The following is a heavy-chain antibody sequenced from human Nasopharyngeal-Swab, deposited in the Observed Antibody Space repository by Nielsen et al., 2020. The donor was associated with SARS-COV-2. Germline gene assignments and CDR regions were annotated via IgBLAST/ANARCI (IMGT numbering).Heavy chain of an antibody. J-gene: IGHJ4*02. CDR2: ISGSGAGT. Sequence: VRQAPGKGLEWVSAISGSGAGTYYADSVKGRFTISRDNSTDTLYPQMNSLGAEDMAVYYCAKDLPFGWNYVWGYLDYWGQGTLVTVSS. V-gene: IGHV3-23*01. CDR3: AKDLPFGWNYVWGYLDY. D-gene: IGHD3-16*01.